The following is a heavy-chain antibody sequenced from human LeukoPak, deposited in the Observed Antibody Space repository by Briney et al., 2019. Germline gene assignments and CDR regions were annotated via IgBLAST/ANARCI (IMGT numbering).Heavy chain of an antibody. Sequence: PGGSLRLSCAASGFTFSSYAMSWVRQAPGKGLEWVSAISGSGGSTYYADSVKGRFTISIDNSKNTLYLQMNSLRAEDTAVYYCAKEGGGDFWSGYYTGAFDIWGQGTMVTVSS. CDR3: AKEGGGDFWSGYYTGAFDI. CDR2: ISGSGGST. V-gene: IGHV3-23*01. J-gene: IGHJ3*02. CDR1: GFTFSSYA. D-gene: IGHD3-3*01.